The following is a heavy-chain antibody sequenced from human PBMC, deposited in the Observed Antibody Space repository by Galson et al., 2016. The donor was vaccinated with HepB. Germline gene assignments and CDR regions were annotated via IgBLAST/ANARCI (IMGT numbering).Heavy chain of an antibody. V-gene: IGHV3-15*01. CDR2: IRSKAAGGTT. J-gene: IGHJ4*02. D-gene: IGHD3-10*01. Sequence: SLRLSCAASGFSFSNAYMRWVRQAPGKGLEWVGDIRSKAAGGTTHYAAPVRGRFTISRDDSKDTVYLQMNGLKTEDTAVYFCAADPLGGSKLIDFWGQGSLVTVSS. CDR1: GFSFSNAY. CDR3: AADPLGGSKLIDF.